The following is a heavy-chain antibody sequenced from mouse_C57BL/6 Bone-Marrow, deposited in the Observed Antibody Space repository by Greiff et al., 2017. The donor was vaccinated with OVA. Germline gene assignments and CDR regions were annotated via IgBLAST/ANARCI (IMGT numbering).Heavy chain of an antibody. V-gene: IGHV3-5*01. CDR1: GISITTGNYR. J-gene: IGHJ2*01. D-gene: IGHD2-3*01. CDR3: ARGSYDGYYHFDY. CDR2: IYYSGTI. Sequence: EVQLQESGPGLVKPSQTVFLTCTVTGISITTGNYRWSWIRQFPGNKLEWIGYIYYSGTITNNPSLTSRTTITRDTPKNQFFLEMNSLTAEDTATYYCARGSYDGYYHFDYWGQGTTLTVSS.